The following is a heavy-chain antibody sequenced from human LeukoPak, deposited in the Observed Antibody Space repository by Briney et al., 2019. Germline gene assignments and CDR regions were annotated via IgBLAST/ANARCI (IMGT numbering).Heavy chain of an antibody. CDR1: GYTFTGYY. Sequence: GASVKVSCKASGYTFTGYYMHWVRQAPGQGLEWMGWINPNSGGTNYAQKFQGRVTMTRDTSISTAYMELGRLRSDDTAVYYCARAGSGYSGYERIWGQGTLVTVSS. J-gene: IGHJ4*02. CDR2: INPNSGGT. CDR3: ARAGSGYSGYERI. V-gene: IGHV1-2*02. D-gene: IGHD5-12*01.